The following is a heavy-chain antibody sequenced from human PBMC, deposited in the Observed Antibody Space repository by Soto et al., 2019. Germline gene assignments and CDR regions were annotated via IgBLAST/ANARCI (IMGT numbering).Heavy chain of an antibody. V-gene: IGHV3-21*01. CDR3: ARDVTHYYDSSGYQYYFDY. D-gene: IGHD3-22*01. CDR2: ISSSSSSYI. CDR1: GFTFGSYS. J-gene: IGHJ4*02. Sequence: GGSLRLSCAASGFTFGSYSMNWVRQAPGKGLEWVSSISSSSSSYIYYADSVKGRFTISRDNAKNSLYLQMNSLRAEDTAVYYCARDVTHYYDSSGYQYYFDYWGQGTLVTVSS.